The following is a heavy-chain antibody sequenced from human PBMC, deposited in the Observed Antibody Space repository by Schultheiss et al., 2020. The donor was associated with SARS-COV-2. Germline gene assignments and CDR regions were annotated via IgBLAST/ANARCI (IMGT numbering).Heavy chain of an antibody. D-gene: IGHD5-24*01. Sequence: GESLKISCAASGFTFRNYWMDWVRQAPGKGLQWVANIKQDGSVQHYVDSVRGRFIISRDNAKNSLDLQMNSLRVDDTAVYYCVKEGDEMGTSWGQGTLVTVSS. J-gene: IGHJ4*02. CDR2: IKQDGSVQ. CDR3: VKEGDEMGTS. CDR1: GFTFRNYW. V-gene: IGHV3-7*03.